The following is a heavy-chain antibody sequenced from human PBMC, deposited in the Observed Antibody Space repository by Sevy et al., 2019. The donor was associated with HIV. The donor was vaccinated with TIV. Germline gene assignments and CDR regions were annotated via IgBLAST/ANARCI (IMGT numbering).Heavy chain of an antibody. CDR2: ITGSGANT. Sequence: GGSLRLSCAASGFSFSNYDMSWVRHAPGKGLEWVAAITGSGANTYHADSVAGRFTISRDNSKNTLYLQLNSLRADDTAVYYCAKDMSQVIKTDSFDIWGQGTMVTVSS. CDR3: AKDMSQVIKTDSFDI. J-gene: IGHJ3*02. D-gene: IGHD2-21*01. V-gene: IGHV3-23*01. CDR1: GFSFSNYD.